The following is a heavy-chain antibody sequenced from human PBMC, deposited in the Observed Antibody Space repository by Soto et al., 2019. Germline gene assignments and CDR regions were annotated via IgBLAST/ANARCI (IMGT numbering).Heavy chain of an antibody. CDR2: VSYDSSNI. CDR3: AKSRQLLFRDQWLAADH. J-gene: IGHJ4*02. CDR1: GFTFRSHG. D-gene: IGHD6-19*01. V-gene: IGHV3-30*18. Sequence: QVQLVESGGGVVQPGTSLRLSCAASGFTFRSHGMHWFRQALGKGLEWVAVVSYDSSNIYYADSVKGRFTISRDNSKSTLYPQMNVLRVEDTAIYYCAKSRQLLFRDQWLAADHWGQGTLVTVSS.